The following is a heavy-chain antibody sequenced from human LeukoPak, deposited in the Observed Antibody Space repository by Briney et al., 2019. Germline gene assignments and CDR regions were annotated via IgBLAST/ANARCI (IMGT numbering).Heavy chain of an antibody. CDR2: IIPIVGTP. J-gene: IGHJ5*02. CDR3: ARAYYYDSSGYYMYNWFDP. V-gene: IGHV1-69*05. CDR1: GGTLSSYA. D-gene: IGHD3-22*01. Sequence: SVKVSCKASGGTLSSYAISWVRQAPGQGLEWIGGIIPIVGTPNYAQKFQGRVTITTDESTSTAYMELSSLRSEDTAVYYCARAYYYDSSGYYMYNWFDPWGQGTLVTVSS.